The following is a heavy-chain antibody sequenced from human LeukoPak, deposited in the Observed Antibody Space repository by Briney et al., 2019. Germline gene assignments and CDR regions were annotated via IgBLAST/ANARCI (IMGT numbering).Heavy chain of an antibody. CDR3: ARAPRMYSSSSGFFFDY. D-gene: IGHD6-6*01. J-gene: IGHJ4*02. Sequence: GGSLRLSCAASGFTFSSYAMHWVRQAPGKGLEWVAVISYDGSNKYYADSVKGRFTISRDNSKNTLYLQMNSLRAEDTAVYYCARAPRMYSSSSGFFFDYWGQGTLVTVSS. CDR2: ISYDGSNK. CDR1: GFTFSSYA. V-gene: IGHV3-30*01.